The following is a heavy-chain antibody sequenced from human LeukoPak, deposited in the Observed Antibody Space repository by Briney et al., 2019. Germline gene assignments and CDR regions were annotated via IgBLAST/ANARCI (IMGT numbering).Heavy chain of an antibody. CDR2: ISYDGSNK. J-gene: IGHJ6*03. Sequence: QSGGSLRLSCAASGFTFSSYAMHWVRQAPGKGLEWVAVISYDGSNKYYADSVKGRFTISRDNSKNTLYLQMNSLRAEDTAVYYCARDRDCSSTSCYYYYYYYYMDVWGKGTTVTVSS. D-gene: IGHD2-2*01. V-gene: IGHV3-30-3*01. CDR1: GFTFSSYA. CDR3: ARDRDCSSTSCYYYYYYYYMDV.